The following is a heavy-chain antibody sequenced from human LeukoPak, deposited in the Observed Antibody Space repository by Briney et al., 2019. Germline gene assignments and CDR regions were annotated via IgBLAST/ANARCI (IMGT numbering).Heavy chain of an antibody. D-gene: IGHD3-10*01. Sequence: SETLSLTCTVSGYSISSGYYWGWIRQPPGKGLEWIGSIYHSGSTYYNPSLKSRVTISVDTSKNQFSLKLSSVTAADTAVYYCARVNPSYYYSQFDIWGQRTMVTVSS. V-gene: IGHV4-38-2*02. CDR3: ARVNPSYYYSQFDI. CDR1: GYSISSGYY. CDR2: IYHSGST. J-gene: IGHJ3*02.